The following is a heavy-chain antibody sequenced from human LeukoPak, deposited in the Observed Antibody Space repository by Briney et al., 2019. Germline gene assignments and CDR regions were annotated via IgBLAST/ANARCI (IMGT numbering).Heavy chain of an antibody. CDR2: ISTTGST. J-gene: IGHJ4*02. D-gene: IGHD5-24*01. CDR3: AREVEMARHFDY. V-gene: IGHV4-4*07. Sequence: SETLSLTCTVSGGSISSNFWSWIRQPAGKGLEWIGRISTTGSTNYNPSIKSRVTMSVDTSKNQLSLKLNSVTAADTAVYYCAREVEMARHFDYWGQGTLVTVSS. CDR1: GGSISSNF.